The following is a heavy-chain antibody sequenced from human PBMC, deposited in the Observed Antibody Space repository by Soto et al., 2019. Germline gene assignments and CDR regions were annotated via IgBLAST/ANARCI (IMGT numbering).Heavy chain of an antibody. Sequence: GGSLRLSCAASGFTFSSYAMNWVRQAPGKGLEWVSGISGSGGTTYYADSVKGRFTISRDNSKNTLYLQMNSLRAEDTAVYYWAKDSGSAWMGAFEVWGEGKMVTV. V-gene: IGHV3-23*01. CDR1: GFTFSSYA. J-gene: IGHJ3*01. CDR3: AKDSGSAWMGAFEV. D-gene: IGHD5-12*01. CDR2: ISGSGGTT.